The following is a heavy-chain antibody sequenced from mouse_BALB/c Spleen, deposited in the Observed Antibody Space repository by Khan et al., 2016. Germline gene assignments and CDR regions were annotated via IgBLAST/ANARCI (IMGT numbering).Heavy chain of an antibody. V-gene: IGHV10-1*02. CDR3: VRHSYNCSRGYAMDY. J-gene: IGHJ4*01. CDR2: IRSKSNNYAT. Sequence: EVQLVESGGGLVQPKGSLKLSCAASGFTFNTYAMNWVRQAPGQGLEWVARIRSKSNNYATYYADSVKDRFTISRDDSQSMLYLQMNNLKTEDTGMYYCVRHSYNCSRGYAMDYWGQGTSVTVSS. D-gene: IGHD1-1*01. CDR1: GFTFNTYA.